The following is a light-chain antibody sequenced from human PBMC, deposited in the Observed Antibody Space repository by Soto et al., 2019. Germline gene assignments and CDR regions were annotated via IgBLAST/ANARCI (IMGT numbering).Light chain of an antibody. CDR2: KAS. Sequence: DIQMTKSPSTLAGYVGDGVTITSRASQTISSWLAWYQQKPGKAPKLLIYKASTLKSGVPSRFSGSGSGTEFTLTISSLQPDDFAVYYCQQYGSSLIPFGQGTRLEIK. V-gene: IGKV1-5*03. CDR1: QTISSW. J-gene: IGKJ5*01. CDR3: QQYGSSLIP.